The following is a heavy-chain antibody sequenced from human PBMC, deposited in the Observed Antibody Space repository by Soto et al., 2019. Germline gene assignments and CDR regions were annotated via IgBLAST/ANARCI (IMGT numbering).Heavy chain of an antibody. CDR1: GYTFTSYG. J-gene: IGHJ4*02. CDR3: ARSLGITDQGYYFDY. D-gene: IGHD3-16*01. CDR2: ISAYNGNT. V-gene: IGHV1-18*01. Sequence: ASVKVSCKASGYTFTSYGISWVRQAPGQGLEWMGWISAYNGNTNYAQKLQGRVTMTTDTSTSTAYMELRSLRSDDTAVYYCARSLGITDQGYYFDYWGQGTLVTVSS.